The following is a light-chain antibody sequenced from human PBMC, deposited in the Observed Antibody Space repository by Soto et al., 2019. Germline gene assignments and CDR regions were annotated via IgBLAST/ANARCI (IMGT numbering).Light chain of an antibody. J-gene: IGLJ1*01. CDR2: DVS. CDR1: SSDVGGYNY. Sequence: QSALTQPRSVSGSPGQSVTISCTGTSSDVGGYNYVSWYQHHPGKAPKLMIYDVSKRPSGVPDRFSGSKSGNTASLTISGLQAEDEADYYCCSYAGSYTFEVFGTGTKVTAL. CDR3: CSYAGSYTFEV. V-gene: IGLV2-11*01.